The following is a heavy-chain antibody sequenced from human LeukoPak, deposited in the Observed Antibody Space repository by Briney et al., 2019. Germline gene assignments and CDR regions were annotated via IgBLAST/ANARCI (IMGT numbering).Heavy chain of an antibody. CDR1: GYTFSTYA. J-gene: IGHJ4*02. Sequence: ASVKVSCKASGYTFSTYAMNWVRQAPGQGLEWMGWINTNTGNPTYAQGFTGRFVFSLDTSVSTAYLQISSLKPEDTALYYCARGFGYSYGYDPFDYWGQGTLVTVSS. CDR2: INTNTGNP. V-gene: IGHV7-4-1*02. D-gene: IGHD5-18*01. CDR3: ARGFGYSYGYDPFDY.